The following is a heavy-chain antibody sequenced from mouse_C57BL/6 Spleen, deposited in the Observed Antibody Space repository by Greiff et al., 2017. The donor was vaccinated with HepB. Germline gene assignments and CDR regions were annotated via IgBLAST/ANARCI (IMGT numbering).Heavy chain of an antibody. CDR3: TTCGSSYRYFDV. CDR1: GFNIKDYY. CDR2: IDPEDGDT. J-gene: IGHJ1*03. V-gene: IGHV14-1*01. D-gene: IGHD1-1*01. Sequence: VQLQQSGAELVRPGASVKLSCTASGFNIKDYYMHWVKQRPEQGLEWIGRIDPEDGDTEYAPKLQGKATMPADTSSNTAYLQLSSLTSEDTAVYYCTTCGSSYRYFDVWGTGTTVTVSS.